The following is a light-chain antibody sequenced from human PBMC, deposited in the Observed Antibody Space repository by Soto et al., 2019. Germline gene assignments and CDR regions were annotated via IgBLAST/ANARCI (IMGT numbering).Light chain of an antibody. J-gene: IGKJ1*01. V-gene: IGKV3-15*01. CDR1: QSVDSN. CDR2: DAS. Sequence: EIGINQSPATLSVTPGERTTLSFRASQSVDSNLAWYQQKPGQPPRLLIYDASTRATGIPARISGSGSGTEFTLTISSLQSEDFAVYYCQQYNNWRTFGQGTMVDVK. CDR3: QQYNNWRT.